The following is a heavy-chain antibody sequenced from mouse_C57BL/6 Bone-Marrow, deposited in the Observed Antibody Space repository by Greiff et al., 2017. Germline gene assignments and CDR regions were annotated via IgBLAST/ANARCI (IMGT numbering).Heavy chain of an antibody. Sequence: QVQLQQSGAELVRPGTSVKVSCKASGYAFTNYLIEWVKQRPGQGLEWIGVIYPGSGGTNYNGKFKGKATLTADKSSSTAYLQLSSLTSEDSAVYFCARSTMIYYYARDYWGQGTSVTVSS. CDR3: ARSTMIYYYARDY. J-gene: IGHJ4*01. CDR1: GYAFTNYL. V-gene: IGHV1-54*01. D-gene: IGHD2-4*01. CDR2: IYPGSGGT.